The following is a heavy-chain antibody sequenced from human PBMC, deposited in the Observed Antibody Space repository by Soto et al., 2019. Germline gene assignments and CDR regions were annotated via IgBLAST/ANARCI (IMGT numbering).Heavy chain of an antibody. V-gene: IGHV5-10-1*01. D-gene: IGHD3-22*01. Sequence: LGESLKISCKGSGYSFTSYWISWVRQMPGKGLEWMGRIDPSDSYTNYSPSFQGHVTISADKSISTAYLQWSSLKASDTAMYYCARNYYDSSGYYPFYYYGMDVWGQGTTVTVSS. J-gene: IGHJ6*02. CDR1: GYSFTSYW. CDR2: IDPSDSYT. CDR3: ARNYYDSSGYYPFYYYGMDV.